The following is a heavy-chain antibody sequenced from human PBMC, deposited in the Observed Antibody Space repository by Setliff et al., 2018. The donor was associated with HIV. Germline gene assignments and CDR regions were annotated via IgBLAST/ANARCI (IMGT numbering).Heavy chain of an antibody. CDR2: INTNTGNP. D-gene: IGHD3-16*02. Sequence: ASVKVSCKASGYTFTTYGMNWVRQAPGQGLEWMGWINTNTGNPTYAQGFTGRFVFSLDTSVSTAYLQISSLKAEDTAVYYCARLRLGELSLSQNWFDPWGQGTLVTVSS. CDR3: ARLRLGELSLSQNWFDP. V-gene: IGHV7-4-1*02. J-gene: IGHJ5*02. CDR1: GYTFTTYG.